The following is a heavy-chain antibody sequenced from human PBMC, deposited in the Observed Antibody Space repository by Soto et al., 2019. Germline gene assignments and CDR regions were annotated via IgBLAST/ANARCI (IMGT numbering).Heavy chain of an antibody. V-gene: IGHV3-73*01. D-gene: IGHD3-10*01. CDR3: SSSSGD. CDR1: GFTFSDST. CDR2: IRSKANSFAT. Sequence: EVQLAESGGGLVQPGGSLKLSCAASGFTFSDSTMHWVRQASGKGLEWVGRIRSKANSFATAYAASVQGRFTISRDDLGNTAYLQMNSLKTEDTAVYYCSSSSGDWGQGTLVTVSS. J-gene: IGHJ4*02.